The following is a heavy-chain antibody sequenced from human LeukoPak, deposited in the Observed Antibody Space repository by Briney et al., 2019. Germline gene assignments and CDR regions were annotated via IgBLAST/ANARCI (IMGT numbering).Heavy chain of an antibody. CDR2: ISSSSIYI. V-gene: IGHV3-21*01. CDR3: ARDLLMAGTGDDAFDI. CDR1: GFTFSSYS. Sequence: GGSLRLSCAASGFTFSSYSMNWVRQAPGKGLEWVSSISSSSIYIYYADSVKGRFTISRDNAKNSLYLQMNSLRAEDTAVYYCARDLLMAGTGDDAFDIWGQGTMVTVSS. J-gene: IGHJ3*02. D-gene: IGHD6-19*01.